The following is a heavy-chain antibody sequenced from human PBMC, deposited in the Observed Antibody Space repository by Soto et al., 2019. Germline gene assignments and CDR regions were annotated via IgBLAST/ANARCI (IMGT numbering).Heavy chain of an antibody. J-gene: IGHJ6*02. CDR3: ARDGDLDWYDYYYYYGMDV. V-gene: IGHV3-30-3*01. CDR2: ISYDGSNK. CDR1: GFTYSSYA. Sequence: QVQLVESGGGVVQPGRSLRLSCAASGFTYSSYAMHWVHQAPGKGLEWVAVISYDGSNKYYADSVKGRFTISRDNSKNTLYLQMNSLRAEDTAVYYCARDGDLDWYDYYYYYGMDVWGQGTTVTVSS. D-gene: IGHD3-9*01.